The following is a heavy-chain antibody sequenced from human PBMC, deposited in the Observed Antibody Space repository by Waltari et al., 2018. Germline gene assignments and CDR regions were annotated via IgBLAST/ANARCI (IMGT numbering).Heavy chain of an antibody. J-gene: IGHJ3*02. CDR2: ISYDGSNK. CDR3: AREDTLAVTTGDAFDI. D-gene: IGHD4-17*01. CDR1: GFTFSSYA. Sequence: QVQLVESGGGVVQPGRSLRLSCAASGFTFSSYAMHWVRQAPGKGLEWVAVISYDGSNKYYADSVKGRVTIARDNSKNTLYLQMNSLRAEDTAVYYCAREDTLAVTTGDAFDIWGQGTMVTVSS. V-gene: IGHV3-30*01.